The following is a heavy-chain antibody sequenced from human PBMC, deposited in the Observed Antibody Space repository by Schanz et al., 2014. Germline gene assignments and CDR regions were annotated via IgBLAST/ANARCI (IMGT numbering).Heavy chain of an antibody. Sequence: QVQLVQSGAEVKKPGSSVKVSCKASGGTFNSYTINWVRQAPGQGLEWMGRIVPIAGITNYAQRFQGRVTITADTSTNTAYMELSSLTSEDTAVHYCARGRGFYDYWGQGTLXTVSS. CDR2: IVPIAGIT. CDR3: ARGRGFYDY. D-gene: IGHD3-10*01. CDR1: GGTFNSYT. V-gene: IGHV1-69*09. J-gene: IGHJ4*02.